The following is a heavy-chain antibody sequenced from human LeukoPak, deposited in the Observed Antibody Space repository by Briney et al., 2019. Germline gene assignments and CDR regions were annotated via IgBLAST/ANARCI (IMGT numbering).Heavy chain of an antibody. J-gene: IGHJ6*03. V-gene: IGHV4-59*01. CDR2: IYYSGST. D-gene: IGHD3-3*01. Sequence: PSETLSLTCTVSGGSISSYYWSWIRQPPGKGLEWIGYIYYSGSTNYNPSLKSRVTISVDTSKNQFSLKLSSVTAADTAVYYCARDREWLLGRDYYYYMDVWGKGTTVTVSS. CDR3: ARDREWLLGRDYYYYMDV. CDR1: GGSISSYY.